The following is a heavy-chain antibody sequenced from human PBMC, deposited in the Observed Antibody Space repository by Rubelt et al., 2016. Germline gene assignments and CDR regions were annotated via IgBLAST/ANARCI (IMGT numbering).Heavy chain of an antibody. CDR2: INHSGST. V-gene: IGHV4-34*01. CDR3: ARGRRGSSSWLGRDYYGMDV. J-gene: IGHJ6*02. CDR1: GGSFSGYY. Sequence: QVQLQQWGAGLLKPSETLSLTCAVYGGSFSGYYWSWIRQPPGKGLEWIGEINHSGSTNYNPSLKSRVTLSVDTAKIQFSRRLSAVTAADTAVYYCARGRRGSSSWLGRDYYGMDVWGQGTTVTVSS. D-gene: IGHD6-13*01.